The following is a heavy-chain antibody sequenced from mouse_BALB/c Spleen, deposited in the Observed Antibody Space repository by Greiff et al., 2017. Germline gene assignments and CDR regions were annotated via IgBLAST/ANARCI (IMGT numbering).Heavy chain of an antibody. CDR2: ISYDGSN. CDR1: GYSITSGYY. Sequence: EVKLMESGPGLVKPSQSLSLTCSVTGYSITSGYYWNWIRQFPGNKLEWMGYISYDGSNNYNPSLKNRISITRDTSKNQFFLKLNSVTTEDTATYYCARLVWYVENYFDYWGQGTTLTVSS. J-gene: IGHJ2*01. CDR3: ARLVWYVENYFDY. V-gene: IGHV3-6*02. D-gene: IGHD2-10*02.